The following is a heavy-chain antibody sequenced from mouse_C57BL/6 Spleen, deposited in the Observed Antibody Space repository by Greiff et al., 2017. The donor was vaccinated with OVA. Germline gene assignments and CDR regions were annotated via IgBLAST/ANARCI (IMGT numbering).Heavy chain of an antibody. CDR2: IAPSDSYT. CDR1: GYTFTSYW. Sequence: QVQLQQPGAELVMPGASVKLSCKASGYTFTSYWMHWVKQRPGQGLEWIGEIAPSDSYTNYNQKFKGKSTLTVDKSSSTAYMQLSSLTSEDSAVYYCARSDGYYGYWGQGTTLTVSS. J-gene: IGHJ2*01. CDR3: ARSDGYYGY. D-gene: IGHD2-3*01. V-gene: IGHV1-69*01.